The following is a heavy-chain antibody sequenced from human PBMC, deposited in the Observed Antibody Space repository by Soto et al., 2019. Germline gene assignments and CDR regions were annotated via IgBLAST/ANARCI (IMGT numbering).Heavy chain of an antibody. J-gene: IGHJ4*02. V-gene: IGHV3-72*01. CDR1: GFTFSDHY. CDR3: ARAENY. CDR2: IRNKANSYTT. Sequence: EVQLVESGGGLVQPGGSLRLSCAASGFTFSDHYMDWVRQAPGKGLEWVGRIRNKANSYTTEYAASVKGRFTISRDDSKISLYLQMNSLKTEDTAVYYCARAENYWGQGTLVTVSS.